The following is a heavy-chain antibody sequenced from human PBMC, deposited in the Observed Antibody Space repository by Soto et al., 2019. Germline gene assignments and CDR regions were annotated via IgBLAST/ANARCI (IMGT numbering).Heavy chain of an antibody. J-gene: IGHJ3*02. Sequence: ASVKVPCKASGYTFTGYYMHWVRQAPGQGLEWMGWINPNSGSTNYAQKFQGWVTMTTDTSISTAYMELSRLRSDDTAVYYCAGPAHSSGWYDAFEIWGQETMVTVSS. CDR3: AGPAHSSGWYDAFEI. V-gene: IGHV1-2*04. CDR2: INPNSGST. D-gene: IGHD6-19*01. CDR1: GYTFTGYY.